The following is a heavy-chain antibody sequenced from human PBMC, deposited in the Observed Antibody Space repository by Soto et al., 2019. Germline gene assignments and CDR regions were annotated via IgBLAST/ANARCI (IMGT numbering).Heavy chain of an antibody. V-gene: IGHV1-18*04. CDR1: GYTFINNA. CDR3: ARDSSSGTFDN. J-gene: IGHJ4*02. CDR2: ISTENGNT. D-gene: IGHD3-22*01. Sequence: ASVKISCKASGYTFINNAITWVRQAPGQGLEWMGWISTENGNTNYAQNLQGRVILTRDRSTNTAYMELRSLRPEDTATYYCARDSSSGTFDNWGQGALVTVSS.